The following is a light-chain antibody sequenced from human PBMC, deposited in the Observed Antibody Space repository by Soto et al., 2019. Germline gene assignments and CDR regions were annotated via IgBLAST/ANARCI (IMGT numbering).Light chain of an antibody. J-gene: IGLJ1*01. V-gene: IGLV2-14*03. Sequence: QSVLTQPASVSGSPGQSIAISCTGTSSDVGGYNYVTWYQQHPGKAPKLMIYDVSNRPSGVSDRFSGSKSGNTASLTISGFQAEEVGDYSCNAYTTSSIYVSGPGTKVPV. CDR3: NAYTTSSIYV. CDR1: SSDVGGYNY. CDR2: DVS.